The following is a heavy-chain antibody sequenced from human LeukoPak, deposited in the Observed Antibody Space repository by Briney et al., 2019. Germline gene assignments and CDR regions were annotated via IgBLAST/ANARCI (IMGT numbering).Heavy chain of an antibody. V-gene: IGHV3-48*04. CDR3: STDPRLLMY. J-gene: IGHJ4*01. Sequence: HPGGTLRLSCAASGFTFSSYGMSWVRQAPGKGLEWLAYISGSGSDIYYADSVKGRFTISRDNAKNSLYLQMNSLRPEDTALYYCSTDPRLLMYWGHGTLVTVSS. CDR2: ISGSGSDI. D-gene: IGHD2-8*01. CDR1: GFTFSSYG.